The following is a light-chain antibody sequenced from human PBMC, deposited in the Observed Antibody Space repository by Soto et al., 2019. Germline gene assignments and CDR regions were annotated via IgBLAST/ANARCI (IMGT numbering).Light chain of an antibody. CDR3: CSYAGSYSYV. J-gene: IGLJ1*01. V-gene: IGLV2-11*01. Sequence: QSALTQPRSVSGSPGQSVTISCTGTSSDVGGYNYVSWYQEQPGKAPKLMIYDVSKRPSGVPDRFSGSKSGNTASLTISGFQAEDEADYYCCSYAGSYSYVFGTGTKLTVL. CDR1: SSDVGGYNY. CDR2: DVS.